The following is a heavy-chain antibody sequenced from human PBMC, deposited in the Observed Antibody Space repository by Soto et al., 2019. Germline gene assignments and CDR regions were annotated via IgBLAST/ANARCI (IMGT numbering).Heavy chain of an antibody. Sequence: QGQLVQSGAEVKKPGASVKVSCKASGYTFTDFGISWVRQAPGQGLEWMGWISAYNSNTNYAQMVQGRVTMTTDTXTXXAYMELTNLTSDDTAVYYCARDSGNLGNWAYFFDSWGQGTLVTVSS. J-gene: IGHJ4*02. CDR2: ISAYNSNT. V-gene: IGHV1-18*01. CDR1: GYTFTDFG. CDR3: ARDSGNLGNWAYFFDS. D-gene: IGHD7-27*01.